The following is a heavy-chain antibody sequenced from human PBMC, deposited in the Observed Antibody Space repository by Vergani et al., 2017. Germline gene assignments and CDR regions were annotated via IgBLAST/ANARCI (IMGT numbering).Heavy chain of an antibody. V-gene: IGHV3-30-3*01. D-gene: IGHD3-9*01. CDR1: GFTFGDHG. CDR2: ISYDGTNK. J-gene: IGHJ3*02. Sequence: QVQLVESGGGVIQPGRSLRLSCAASGFTFGDHGFHWVRRPPGKGLEWVALISYDGTNKYYTNSVRGRFTISRDNSKSTLFLQMNSLRVEDMAVYYCAKGGSYYDILTTHIGSAFDIWGQRTMVTVSS. CDR3: AKGGSYYDILTTHIGSAFDI.